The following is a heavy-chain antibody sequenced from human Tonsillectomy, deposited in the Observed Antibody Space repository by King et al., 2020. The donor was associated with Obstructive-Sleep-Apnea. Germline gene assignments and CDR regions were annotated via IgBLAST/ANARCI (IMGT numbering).Heavy chain of an antibody. CDR3: TRDLRYYDTSGYLGFY. CDR1: GFTFGDYA. D-gene: IGHD3-22*01. Sequence: VQLVESGGGLVQPGRSLRLSCTASGFTFGDYAMSWFRQAPGKGLEWVGFIRRKVYGGTTEYAESVKGRFTISRDDSKSIAYLQMTSLKTEDTAAYYCTRDLRYYDTSGYLGFYWGQGTLVTVSS. CDR2: IRRKVYGGTT. V-gene: IGHV3-49*03. J-gene: IGHJ4*02.